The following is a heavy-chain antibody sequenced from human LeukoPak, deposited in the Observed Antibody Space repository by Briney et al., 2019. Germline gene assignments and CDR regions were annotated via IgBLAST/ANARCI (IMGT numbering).Heavy chain of an antibody. J-gene: IGHJ6*02. CDR1: GGSISSYY. V-gene: IGHV4-59*01. Sequence: SETLSLTCTVSGGSISSYYWSWIRQPPGKGLEWIGYIYYSGSTNYNPSLKSRVTISVDTSKNQFSLKLCSVTAADTAVYYCARVTKYYYYYGMDVWGQGTTVTVSS. D-gene: IGHD1/OR15-1a*01. CDR3: ARVTKYYYYYGMDV. CDR2: IYYSGST.